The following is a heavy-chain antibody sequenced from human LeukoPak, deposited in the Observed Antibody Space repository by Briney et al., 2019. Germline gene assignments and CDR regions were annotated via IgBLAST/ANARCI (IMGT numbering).Heavy chain of an antibody. V-gene: IGHV4-31*03. J-gene: IGHJ4*02. CDR2: IYYSGST. D-gene: IGHD1-14*01. CDR3: ARGQTNNPFLVG. Sequence: PSQSLSLTCTASGGSVSSGGYYWSWIRQHPGKGLEWIGYIYYSGSTYYNPSLKSRVTISVDTSKNQFSLKLSSVTAADTAVYYCARGQTNNPFLVGWGQGTLVTVSS. CDR1: GGSVSSGGYY.